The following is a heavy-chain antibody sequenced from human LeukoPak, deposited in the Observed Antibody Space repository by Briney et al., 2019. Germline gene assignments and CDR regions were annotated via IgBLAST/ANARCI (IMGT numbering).Heavy chain of an antibody. CDR1: GGSFSGYY. Sequence: PSETLSLTCAVYGGSFSGYYWSWIRQPPGKGLEWIGEINHSGSTNYNPSLKSRVTISVGTSKNQFSLKLSSVTAADTAVYYCARVFWSGYYGIDYWGQGTLVTVSS. J-gene: IGHJ4*02. V-gene: IGHV4-34*01. CDR3: ARVFWSGYYGIDY. D-gene: IGHD3-3*01. CDR2: INHSGST.